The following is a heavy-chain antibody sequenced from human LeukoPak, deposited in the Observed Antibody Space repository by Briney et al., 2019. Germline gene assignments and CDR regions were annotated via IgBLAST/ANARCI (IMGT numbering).Heavy chain of an antibody. CDR3: ARENYYGSGSYDYFDY. CDR2: IIPILGIA. D-gene: IGHD3-10*01. V-gene: IGHV1-69*04. J-gene: IGHJ4*02. Sequence: EASVKVSCKASGGTFSSYAISWVRQAPGQGLEWMGRIIPILGIANYAQKFQGRVTITADKSTSTAYMELSSLRSEDTAVYYCARENYYGSGSYDYFDYWGQGTLVTVSS. CDR1: GGTFSSYA.